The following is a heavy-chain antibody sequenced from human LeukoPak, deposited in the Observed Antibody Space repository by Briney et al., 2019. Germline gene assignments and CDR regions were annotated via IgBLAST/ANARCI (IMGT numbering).Heavy chain of an antibody. CDR2: ISNSGNT. J-gene: IGHJ4*02. CDR1: GFDFSGFS. Sequence: GGSLRLSCVVSGFDFSGFSMSWVRQAPGKGLEWVSGISNSGNTYYTDSVKGRFTLSSDNSKNTLYLEMNSLRTEDTAVYYCAKWDGFGSDWGQGTLVTVSS. CDR3: AKWDGFGSD. V-gene: IGHV3-23*01. D-gene: IGHD3-10*01.